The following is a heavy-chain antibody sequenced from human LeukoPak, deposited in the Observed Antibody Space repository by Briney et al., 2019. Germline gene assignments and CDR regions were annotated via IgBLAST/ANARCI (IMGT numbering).Heavy chain of an antibody. Sequence: LGLSCAASGYTLSQHYTIWISRPPAKGLEWGLYITRNCSTIYYADSSNERLTISRDNAKNSLYLQMSCLSAEDTAVYYCARVVVPDSWGQGTLVTVSS. CDR1: GYTLSQHY. D-gene: IGHD2-21*01. V-gene: IGHV3-11*01. CDR3: ARVVVPDS. CDR2: ITRNCSTI. J-gene: IGHJ5*01.